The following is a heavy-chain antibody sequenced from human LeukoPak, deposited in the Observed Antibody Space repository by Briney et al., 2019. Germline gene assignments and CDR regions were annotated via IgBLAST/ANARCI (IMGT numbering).Heavy chain of an antibody. V-gene: IGHV4-34*01. D-gene: IGHD2-2*01. CDR1: GGSFSGYY. CDR2: INHSGST. Sequence: SETLSLTCAVYGGSFSGYYWSWIRQPPGKGLEWIGEINHSGSTNYNPSLKSRVTISVDTSKNQFSLKVSSVTAADTAVYYCARDPGQLLSLDYWGQGTLVTVSS. J-gene: IGHJ4*02. CDR3: ARDPGQLLSLDY.